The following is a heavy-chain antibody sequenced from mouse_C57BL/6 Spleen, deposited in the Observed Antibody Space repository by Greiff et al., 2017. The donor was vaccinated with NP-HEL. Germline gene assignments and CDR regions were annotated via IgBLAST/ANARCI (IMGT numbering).Heavy chain of an antibody. D-gene: IGHD1-1*02. CDR2: ISGGGGNT. J-gene: IGHJ1*03. V-gene: IGHV5-9*01. CDR1: GFTFSSYT. Sequence: EVKLVESGGGLVKPGGSLKLSCAASGFTFSSYTMSWVRQTPEKRLEWVATISGGGGNTYYPDSVKGRFTISRDNAKNTLYLQMSILRSEDTALYYCARHQGHGPRYFDVWGTGTTVTVSS. CDR3: ARHQGHGPRYFDV.